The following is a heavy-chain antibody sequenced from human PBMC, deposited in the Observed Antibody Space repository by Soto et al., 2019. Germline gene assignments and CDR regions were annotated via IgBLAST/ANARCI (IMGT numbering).Heavy chain of an antibody. Sequence: GSLRLSFSDSKFTFCSYAMSWVLQAPLKGLQWVSTISSSGGTTNYSDSVKGRFSISRDTSQNTLYLQMNSLRAEETALYYCARGPYYGGMDVWGQGTTVTVSS. D-gene: IGHD3-10*01. V-gene: IGHV3-23*01. CDR1: KFTFCSYA. J-gene: IGHJ6*02. CDR3: ARGPYYGGMDV. CDR2: ISSSGGTT.